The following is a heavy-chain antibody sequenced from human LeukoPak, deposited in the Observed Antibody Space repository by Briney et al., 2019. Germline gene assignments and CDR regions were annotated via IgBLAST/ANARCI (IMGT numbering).Heavy chain of an antibody. CDR1: GFPFSGSG. D-gene: IGHD2-21*02. Sequence: PGGSLRLSCAASGFPFSGSGMHWVRQAPGKGLEWVAIIWYDGSNQYYADSVKGRLTISRDNSKNTVDLQMNSLRAEDTAVYFCAKDKDTPATAQPQRGYFESWGRGTLVTVSS. CDR2: IWYDGSNQ. CDR3: AKDKDTPATAQPQRGYFES. J-gene: IGHJ4*02. V-gene: IGHV3-33*06.